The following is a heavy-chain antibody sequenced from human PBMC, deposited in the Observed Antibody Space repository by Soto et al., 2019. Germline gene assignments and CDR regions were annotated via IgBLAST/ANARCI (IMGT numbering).Heavy chain of an antibody. V-gene: IGHV1-8*01. J-gene: IGHJ4*02. Sequence: QVQLVQSGAEVKKPGASVKVSCKASGYTFTSYDINWVRQATGQGLEWMGWMNPNSGNTGYAQKFQGRVSMTRNTSITTDYMELSSMRSEDTAVYDCARGGLPGTGFSYRGQGTLVTVS. D-gene: IGHD1-7*01. CDR1: GYTFTSYD. CDR2: MNPNSGNT. CDR3: ARGGLPGTGFSY.